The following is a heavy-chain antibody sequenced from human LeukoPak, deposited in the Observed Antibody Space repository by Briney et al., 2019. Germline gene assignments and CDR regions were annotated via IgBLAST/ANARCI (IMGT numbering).Heavy chain of an antibody. J-gene: IGHJ2*01. CDR2: ISWDGGST. V-gene: IGHV3-43D*03. Sequence: SGGSLRLSCAASGFTFDDYAMHWVRQAPGKGLEWVSLISWDGGSTYYADSVKGRFTISRDNSKNSLYLQINSLRAEATPLYYCARDRWGPQQLPPGYFDLWGRGTVVSVSS. CDR1: GFTFDDYA. D-gene: IGHD6-13*01. CDR3: ARDRWGPQQLPPGYFDL.